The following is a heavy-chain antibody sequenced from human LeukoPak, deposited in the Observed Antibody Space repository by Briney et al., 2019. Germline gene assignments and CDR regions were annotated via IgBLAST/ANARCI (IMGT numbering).Heavy chain of an antibody. CDR3: AKDIGQRWLTADY. CDR2: ICGDGGRS. V-gene: IGHV3-43*02. Sequence: PGGSLRLSCAASGFTFYDYAMHGVRPAPGKGLEWVSLICGDGGRSYYADSVRGRFTIYRDNSKNSLYLQMNSLRTADTALYYCAKDIGQRWLTADYWGQGTLVTVSS. J-gene: IGHJ4*02. CDR1: GFTFYDYA. D-gene: IGHD4-23*01.